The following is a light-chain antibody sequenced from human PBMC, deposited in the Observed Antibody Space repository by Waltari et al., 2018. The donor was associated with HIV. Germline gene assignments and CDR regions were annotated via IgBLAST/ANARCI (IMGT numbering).Light chain of an antibody. CDR2: SAS. J-gene: IGKJ2*01. Sequence: ELVLTQSPDFQSVTPNEKVTITCRASQSIGSSLQWYQQKPDQSPKLLIKSASQSISGVPSRFSGSGSGTDFTLTIYTLEAEDVATYYCLQSSSLPYTFGRGTKLEIK. CDR1: QSIGSS. V-gene: IGKV6-21*02. CDR3: LQSSSLPYT.